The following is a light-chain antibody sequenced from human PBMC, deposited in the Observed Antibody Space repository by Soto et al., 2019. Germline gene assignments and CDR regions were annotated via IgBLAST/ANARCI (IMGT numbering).Light chain of an antibody. CDR1: QTINTY. Sequence: DIQLTQSPSSLSSSVGDRVTISCRASQTINTYLNWYLQKPGKAPKLLIYAASSLHSGVPSRFSGSGSGTYFTLTISSLQPEDFATYYCQQSISTPRTFGQGTKVDIK. J-gene: IGKJ1*01. CDR2: AAS. CDR3: QQSISTPRT. V-gene: IGKV1-39*01.